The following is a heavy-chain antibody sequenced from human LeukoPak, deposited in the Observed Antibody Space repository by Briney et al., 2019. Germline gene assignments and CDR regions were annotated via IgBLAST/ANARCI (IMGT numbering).Heavy chain of an antibody. CDR1: GFTVSSNY. Sequence: GGSLRLSCAASGFTVSSNYMSWVRQAPGKGLEWVSVIYTGGSPDYADSVKGRFTISRDNSKNTLYLQMNSLRAEDTAVYYCAREGSSGQGAWGQGTLVTVSS. CDR3: AREGSSGQGA. CDR2: IYTGGSP. D-gene: IGHD6-19*01. J-gene: IGHJ5*02. V-gene: IGHV3-66*01.